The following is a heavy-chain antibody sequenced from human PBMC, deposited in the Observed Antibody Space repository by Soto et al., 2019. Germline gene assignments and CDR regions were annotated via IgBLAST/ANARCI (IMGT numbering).Heavy chain of an antibody. CDR1: GFTFSSYG. J-gene: IGHJ4*02. V-gene: IGHV3-48*01. D-gene: IGHD3-10*01. CDR2: ISSDGTT. CDR3: ARAPGYGDIDY. Sequence: EVQLVESGGDFVQPGGSLRLSCAASGFTFSSYGMNWVRQVPVKGLEWVSHISSDGTTYYADSVKGRFTISRDNAKNSLYLQMNSLIVEDTAVYYYARAPGYGDIDYWGRGTLVTVSS.